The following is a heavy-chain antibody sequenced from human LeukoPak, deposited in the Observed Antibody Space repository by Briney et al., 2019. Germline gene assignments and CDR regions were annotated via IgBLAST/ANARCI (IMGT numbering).Heavy chain of an antibody. J-gene: IGHJ4*02. Sequence: SETLSLTCTVSGGSISSYYWSWIRQPAGKGLERIGRIYTSGSTNYNPSLKSRVTMSVDTSKNQFSLKLSSVTAADTAVYYCARVGWGYCSSTSCYSLTGYFDYWGQGTLVTVSS. CDR3: ARVGWGYCSSTSCYSLTGYFDY. V-gene: IGHV4-4*07. CDR1: GGSISSYY. D-gene: IGHD2-2*01. CDR2: IYTSGST.